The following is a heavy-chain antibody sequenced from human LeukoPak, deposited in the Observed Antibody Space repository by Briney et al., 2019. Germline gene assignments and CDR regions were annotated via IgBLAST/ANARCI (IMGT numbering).Heavy chain of an antibody. V-gene: IGHV3-21*04. Sequence: GGSLRLSCAASGFTFSSTSMNWVRQAPGKGLEWVSSISSGSSYIFYADSVKGRFTISRDNAKNSLYLQMNSLRAEDTAVYFCARRGTDYCTPSSCHPNWFAPWGQGTQVTVSS. CDR1: GFTFSSTS. CDR2: ISSGSSYI. D-gene: IGHD4-11*01. J-gene: IGHJ5*02. CDR3: ARRGTDYCTPSSCHPNWFAP.